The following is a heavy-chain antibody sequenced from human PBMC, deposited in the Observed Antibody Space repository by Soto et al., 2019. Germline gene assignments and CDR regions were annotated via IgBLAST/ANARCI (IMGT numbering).Heavy chain of an antibody. CDR1: GFTFSSYA. CDR2: ISGSGGST. J-gene: IGHJ6*02. D-gene: IGHD6-13*01. V-gene: IGHV3-23*01. CDR3: VRVCSSSWYCTCYYYGMDV. Sequence: PGGSLRLSCAASGFTFSSYAMSWVRQAPGKGLEWVSAISGSGGSTYYADSVKGRFTISRDNSKNTLYLQMNSLRAEDTAVYYCVRVCSSSWYCTCYYYGMDVWGQGTTVTFCS.